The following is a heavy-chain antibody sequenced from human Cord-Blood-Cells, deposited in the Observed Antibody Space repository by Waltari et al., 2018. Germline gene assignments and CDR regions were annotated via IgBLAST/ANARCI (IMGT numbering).Heavy chain of an antibody. J-gene: IGHJ6*03. D-gene: IGHD6-6*01. CDR1: GGSISSSSYY. V-gene: IGHV4-39*01. CDR2: SYYSGST. Sequence: QLQLQESGPGLVKPSETLSLTCTVSGGSISSSSYYWGWIRQPPGKGLEWIGSSYYSGSTYYNPSLKSRVTISVDTSKNQFSLKLSSVTAADTAVYYCARRMGIAARHYYYYMDVWGKGTTVTVSS. CDR3: ARRMGIAARHYYYYMDV.